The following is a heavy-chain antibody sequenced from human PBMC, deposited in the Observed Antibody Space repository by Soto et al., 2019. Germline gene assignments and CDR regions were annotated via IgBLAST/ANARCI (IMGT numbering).Heavy chain of an antibody. D-gene: IGHD6-19*01. V-gene: IGHV5-51*01. CDR2: IYPGDSDT. CDR3: ARRTCGSGWYSSYYYGMDV. CDR1: GYSFTSSW. Sequence: GESLKISCKGSGYSFTSSWIGWVRQVPGKGLEWMRIIYPGDSDTSYSPSFQGQVTISADKSISTAYLQWSSLKASDTAMYYCARRTCGSGWYSSYYYGMDVWGQGSSVTVSS. J-gene: IGHJ6*02.